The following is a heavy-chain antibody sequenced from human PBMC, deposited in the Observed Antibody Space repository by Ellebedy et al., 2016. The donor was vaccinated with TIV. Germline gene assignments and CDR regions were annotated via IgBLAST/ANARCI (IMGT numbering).Heavy chain of an antibody. J-gene: IGHJ4*02. Sequence: GGSLRLXXAASGCTFNIAGMTWVRQAPGKGLEWVGTIVFSGTAAYYSDSVKGRFIISRDNAKNSLFLQMNSLRVEDTAVYYCARDGSEWSRDYWGQGTLVTVSS. CDR1: GCTFNIAG. CDR3: ARDGSEWSRDY. D-gene: IGHD3-3*01. CDR2: IVFSGTAA. V-gene: IGHV3-21*01.